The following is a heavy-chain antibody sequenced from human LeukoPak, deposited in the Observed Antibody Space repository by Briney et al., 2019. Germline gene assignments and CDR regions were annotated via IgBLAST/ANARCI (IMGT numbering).Heavy chain of an antibody. CDR2: ISYDGTNK. Sequence: GGSLRLSCAASGFSFSSYVMHWVRQAPGKCLEWVAVISYDGTNKDYADSVKGRFTISRDNSKNTLFPQMNSLRTEDTAVYYCAKDRGWNGAFDHWGQGTLVTVSS. CDR3: AKDRGWNGAFDH. CDR1: GFSFSSYV. V-gene: IGHV3-30*18. J-gene: IGHJ4*02. D-gene: IGHD1-1*01.